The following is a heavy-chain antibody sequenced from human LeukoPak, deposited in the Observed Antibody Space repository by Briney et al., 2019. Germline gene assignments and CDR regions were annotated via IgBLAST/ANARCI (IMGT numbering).Heavy chain of an antibody. CDR2: ISSSGSTI. D-gene: IGHD6-13*01. J-gene: IGHJ5*02. CDR3: ARTGYSSSWDENWFDP. Sequence: GGSLRLSCAASGFTFSDYYMSWIRQAPGKGLEWVSYISSSGSTIYYADSVKGRFTISRDNAKNSLYLQMNSLRDEDTAVYYCARTGYSSSWDENWFDPWGQGTLVTVSS. CDR1: GFTFSDYY. V-gene: IGHV3-11*01.